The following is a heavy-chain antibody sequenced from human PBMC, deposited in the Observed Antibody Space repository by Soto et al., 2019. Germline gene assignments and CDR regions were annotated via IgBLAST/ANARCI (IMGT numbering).Heavy chain of an antibody. J-gene: IGHJ1*01. Sequence: QVQLVQSGAEVKKPGASVKVSCKASGYTFTSYGISWVRQAPGQGLEWMGWISPYNGNTNYAQKLQGRVTMTTDTSTSTAYMELRSLRSDDTAVYYCARALKRIAAAGSAEYFQHWGQGTLVTVSS. D-gene: IGHD6-13*01. CDR1: GYTFTSYG. V-gene: IGHV1-18*01. CDR2: ISPYNGNT. CDR3: ARALKRIAAAGSAEYFQH.